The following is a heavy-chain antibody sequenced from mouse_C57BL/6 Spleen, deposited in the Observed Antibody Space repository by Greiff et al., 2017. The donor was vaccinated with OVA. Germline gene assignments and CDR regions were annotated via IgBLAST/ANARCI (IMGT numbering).Heavy chain of an antibody. CDR2: ISDGGSYT. D-gene: IGHD1-3*01. Sequence: EVQLVESGGGLVKPGGSLKLSCAASGFTFSSYAMSWVRQTPEKRLEWVATISDGGSYTYYPDNVKGRFTISRDNAQNNLYLQMSHLKYEDTAMYYCARGKGNPEWLDYWGQGTTLTVSS. J-gene: IGHJ2*01. CDR3: ARGKGNPEWLDY. CDR1: GFTFSSYA. V-gene: IGHV5-4*01.